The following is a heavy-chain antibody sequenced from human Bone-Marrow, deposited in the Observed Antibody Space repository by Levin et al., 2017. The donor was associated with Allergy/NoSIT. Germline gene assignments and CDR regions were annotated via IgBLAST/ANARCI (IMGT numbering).Heavy chain of an antibody. CDR1: EFSNHA. CDR2: LTGTGGDT. J-gene: IGHJ3*02. Sequence: RAGGSLRLSCADSEFSNHAMSWVRPAPGKGLEWVAGLTGTGGDTYYADSVKGRFTVSRDNSKNTLYLQMNSLRVEDTAVYYCAKFRSQWLLTDAFDIWGQGTMITVSS. V-gene: IGHV3-23*01. CDR3: AKFRSQWLLTDAFDI. D-gene: IGHD6-19*01.